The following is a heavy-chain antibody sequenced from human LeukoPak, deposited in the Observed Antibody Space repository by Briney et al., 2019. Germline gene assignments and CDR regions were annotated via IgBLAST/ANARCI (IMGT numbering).Heavy chain of an antibody. CDR3: MRGAWGMLLEY. Sequence: PGGSLRLSCAASGFTFGDYHMTWIRQRPGKGLEWVSDIHKGYGRIYYAESVKGRFTISRDNAKNSLFLQMSRLGPEDTAVYYCMRGAWGMLLEYWGQGTLVTVSS. D-gene: IGHD2-8*02. V-gene: IGHV3-11*04. CDR2: IHKGYGRI. J-gene: IGHJ4*02. CDR1: GFTFGDYH.